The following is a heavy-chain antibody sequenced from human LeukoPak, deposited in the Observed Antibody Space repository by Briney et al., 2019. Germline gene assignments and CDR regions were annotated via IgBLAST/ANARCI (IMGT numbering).Heavy chain of an antibody. CDR3: ARDIAAAAPLLGG. CDR2: IIPILGIA. Sequence: GASVKVSCKASGGTFSSYAISWVRQAPGQGLEWMGRIIPILGIANYAQKFQGRVTITADKSTSTAYMELSSLRSEDTAVYYCARDIAAAAPLLGGWGQGTLVTVSS. J-gene: IGHJ4*02. D-gene: IGHD6-13*01. V-gene: IGHV1-69*04. CDR1: GGTFSSYA.